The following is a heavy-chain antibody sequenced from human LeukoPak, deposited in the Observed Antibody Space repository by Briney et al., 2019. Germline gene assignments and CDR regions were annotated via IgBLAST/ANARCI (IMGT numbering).Heavy chain of an antibody. J-gene: IGHJ4*02. Sequence: GGSLRLSCAASGFTFSSYTMYWVRQAPGKGLEWVAVISYDGSNKYYADSVKGRFTISRDNSKNTLYLQMNSLRAEGTAVYYCARETSSGWYLSFDYWGQGTLVTVSS. CDR1: GFTFSSYT. V-gene: IGHV3-30-3*01. D-gene: IGHD6-19*01. CDR3: ARETSSGWYLSFDY. CDR2: ISYDGSNK.